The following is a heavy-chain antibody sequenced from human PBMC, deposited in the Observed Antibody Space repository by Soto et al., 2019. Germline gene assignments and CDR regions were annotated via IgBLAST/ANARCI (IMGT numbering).Heavy chain of an antibody. Sequence: EVQLVESGGGLVQPGGSLRLSCAASGFTFSSYWMHWVRQAPGKGLVWVSRINGDGDTTNYADSVKGRFTISRDNAKNTLFLQMNRLRVEGAAVYYCARVGGSAWHWGQGTLVTVSP. J-gene: IGHJ4*02. D-gene: IGHD2-15*01. CDR3: ARVGGSAWH. CDR1: GFTFSSYW. V-gene: IGHV3-74*01. CDR2: INGDGDTT.